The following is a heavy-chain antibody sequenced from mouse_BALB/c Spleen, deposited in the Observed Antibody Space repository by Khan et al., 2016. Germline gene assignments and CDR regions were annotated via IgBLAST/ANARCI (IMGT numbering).Heavy chain of an antibody. CDR1: GFDFSRYW. J-gene: IGHJ3*01. CDR2: INPDSGTI. D-gene: IGHD2-14*01. CDR3: ARAGYYRYLVN. V-gene: IGHV4-1*02. Sequence: EVELLESGGGLVQPGGSLKVSCAASGFDFSRYWMSWVRQAPGKGLEWIGEINPDSGTINYTPSLKVKFIISRDNAKNTLYLQMSKVRSEDTALYYCARAGYYRYLVNWVPETLFTVSS.